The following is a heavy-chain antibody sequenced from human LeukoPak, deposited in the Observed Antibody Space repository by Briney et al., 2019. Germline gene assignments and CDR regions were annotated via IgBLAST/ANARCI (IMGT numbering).Heavy chain of an antibody. V-gene: IGHV3-30-3*01. CDR2: ISYDANIGSNK. J-gene: IGHJ4*02. CDR3: ARSIPRYDGSAYYPDY. D-gene: IGHD3-22*01. CDR1: GFTFSRYA. Sequence: GGSLRLSCATSGFTFSRYAMHWVRQAPGKGLEWVALISYDANIGSNKYYADSVKGRFTISRDNSKSTLYLQMNSLRAEDTAVYYCARSIPRYDGSAYYPDYWGQGTLVTVSS.